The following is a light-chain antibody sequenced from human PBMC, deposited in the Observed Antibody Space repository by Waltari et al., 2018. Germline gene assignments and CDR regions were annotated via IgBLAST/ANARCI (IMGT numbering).Light chain of an antibody. CDR3: CSYTGSSTSYG. J-gene: IGLJ1*01. CDR2: EAV. CDR1: RPDLARYNL. Sequence: QSALTQPASVSGSPGQSIPLSCTGARPDLARYNLVSWYQPHPAKAPKLMIYEAVKRPSGVSNRFSGAKSGTTASLIISGLQADDEADYYCCSYTGSSTSYGCGSGTKVTVL. V-gene: IGLV2-23*01.